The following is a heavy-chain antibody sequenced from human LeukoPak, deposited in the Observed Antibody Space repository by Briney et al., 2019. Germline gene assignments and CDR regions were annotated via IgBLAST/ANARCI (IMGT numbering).Heavy chain of an antibody. V-gene: IGHV3-74*01. CDR1: GFTFSSYW. J-gene: IGHJ3*02. D-gene: IGHD2-2*01. CDR3: ASCLGYCSTTSLGNDAFDI. Sequence: GGSLRLSCAASGFTFSSYWMHWVRQPPGKGLVWVSRINPDGSVTTHADSVEGRFTISRDNAKNTLYLQMNSLRAEDTALYYCASCLGYCSTTSLGNDAFDIWGQGTVVTVSS. CDR2: INPDGSVT.